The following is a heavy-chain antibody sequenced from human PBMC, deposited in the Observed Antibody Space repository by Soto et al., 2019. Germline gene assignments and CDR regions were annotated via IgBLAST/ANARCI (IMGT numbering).Heavy chain of an antibody. V-gene: IGHV3-21*01. J-gene: IGHJ3*02. CDR2: ISSSSSYI. Sequence: GGSLRLSCAASGFTFSSYSMNWVRQAPGKGLEWVSSISSSSSYIYYADSVKGRFTISRDNAKNSLYLQMNSLRAEDTAVYYCAREGDYYDSSGYYYWGDAFDIWGQGTMVTVSS. CDR1: GFTFSSYS. CDR3: AREGDYYDSSGYYYWGDAFDI. D-gene: IGHD3-22*01.